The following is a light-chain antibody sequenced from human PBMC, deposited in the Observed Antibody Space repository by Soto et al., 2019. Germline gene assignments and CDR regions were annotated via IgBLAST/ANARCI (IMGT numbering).Light chain of an antibody. Sequence: EIEMTQSPGALSLSQGERATISCMASQSVSSTYLAWYQQKPGQPPRLLIYAASSRPTGIPDRFSGSGSGTDFTLTIIRLEPEDFAVYYCQQYCSSSTFGQGTLLEIK. J-gene: IGKJ5*01. CDR1: QSVSSTY. CDR2: AAS. V-gene: IGKV3-20*01. CDR3: QQYCSSST.